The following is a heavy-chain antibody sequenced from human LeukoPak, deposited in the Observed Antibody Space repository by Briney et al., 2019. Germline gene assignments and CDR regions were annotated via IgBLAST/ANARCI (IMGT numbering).Heavy chain of an antibody. CDR2: IRSKAYGGTT. CDR1: GFTFGDYA. Sequence: SGRSLRLSCTASGFTFGDYAMSWVRQAPGKGLEWVGFIRSKAYGGTTEYAASVKGRFTISRDDSKSIAYLQMNSLRAEDTAVYYCAKALHEGRGAYPIYYFDYWGQGTLVTVSS. D-gene: IGHD3-10*01. V-gene: IGHV3-49*04. CDR3: AKALHEGRGAYPIYYFDY. J-gene: IGHJ4*02.